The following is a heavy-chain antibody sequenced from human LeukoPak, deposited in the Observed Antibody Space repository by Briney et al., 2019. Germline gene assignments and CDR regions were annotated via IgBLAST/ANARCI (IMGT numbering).Heavy chain of an antibody. D-gene: IGHD7-27*01. CDR3: AKPNWGLNSYFDY. V-gene: IGHV3-23*01. J-gene: IGHJ4*02. Sequence: GGSLRLSCAASGFTFSSYAVSWVRQAPGKGLEWVSAISGSGGSTYYADSVKGRFTISRDNSKNTLYLQMNSLRAEDTAVYYCAKPNWGLNSYFDYWGQGTLVTVSS. CDR1: GFTFSSYA. CDR2: ISGSGGST.